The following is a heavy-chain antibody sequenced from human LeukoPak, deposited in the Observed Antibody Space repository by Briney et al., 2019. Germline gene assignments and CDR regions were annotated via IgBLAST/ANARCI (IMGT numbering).Heavy chain of an antibody. D-gene: IGHD4-17*01. CDR3: ARATVTTSSHDY. Sequence: SETLSLTCTVSGDSIRSYYWSWIRQPPGKGLEWIGYIYYSGSTNYNPSLKSRVTISVDTSKNQLSLKLNSVTAADTAVYYCARATVTTSSHDYWGQGTLVTVSS. CDR2: IYYSGST. J-gene: IGHJ4*02. CDR1: GDSIRSYY. V-gene: IGHV4-59*01.